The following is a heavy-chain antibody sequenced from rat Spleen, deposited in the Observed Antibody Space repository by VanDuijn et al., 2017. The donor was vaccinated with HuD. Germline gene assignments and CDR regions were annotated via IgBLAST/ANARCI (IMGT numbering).Heavy chain of an antibody. V-gene: IGHV2S12*01. CDR1: GFSLTSNG. CDR2: ISSGGST. Sequence: QVQLKESGPGLVQPSQTLSLTCTVSGFSLTSNGVSWVRQPPGKGLEWIAAISSGGSTYYNSALKSRLRISRETYKSQVFLKRNSLRSEDTATYYCAKDGEYGSRFEYWGQGTLVSVSS. CDR3: AKDGEYGSRFEY. D-gene: IGHD4-1*01. J-gene: IGHJ3*01.